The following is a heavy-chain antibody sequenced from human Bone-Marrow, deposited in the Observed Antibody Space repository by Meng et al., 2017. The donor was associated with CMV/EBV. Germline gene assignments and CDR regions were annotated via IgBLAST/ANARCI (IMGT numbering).Heavy chain of an antibody. CDR3: ARDTFYFCSGSFLSLYFYYYGMDV. J-gene: IGHJ6*02. V-gene: IGHV3-11*01. CDR2: ISSSGSTI. CDR1: GFTFSNYY. D-gene: IGHD3-3*01. Sequence: GGSLRLSCSASGFTFSNYYMSWIRQAPGKGLEWVSYISSSGSTIYYADSVKGRFTISRDHAKNSLYLQMNSLRAEDTAVYYCARDTFYFCSGSFLSLYFYYYGMDVWGQGTTVTVSS.